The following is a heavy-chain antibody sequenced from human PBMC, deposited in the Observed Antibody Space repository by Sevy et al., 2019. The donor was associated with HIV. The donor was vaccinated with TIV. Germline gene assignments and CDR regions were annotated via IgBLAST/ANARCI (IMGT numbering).Heavy chain of an antibody. J-gene: IGHJ3*02. Sequence: ASVKVSCKTTGYIFSDYNMHWVRQAPGQGLEWMALINPNSGVTIYAHNFRGRVSMTRDTSMSTAYMELSGLTSDDTAVYYCVREDINAPRTLLSFDIWGQWTMVTVSS. D-gene: IGHD3-3*01. V-gene: IGHV1-2*06. CDR2: INPNSGVT. CDR3: VREDINAPRTLLSFDI. CDR1: GYIFSDYN.